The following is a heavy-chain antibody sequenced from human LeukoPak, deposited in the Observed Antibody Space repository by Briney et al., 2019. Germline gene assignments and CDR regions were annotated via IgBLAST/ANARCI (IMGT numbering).Heavy chain of an antibody. CDR2: ISGSGGST. Sequence: GGSLRLSCAASGFTFSSYAMSWVRQAPGKGLEWVSAISGSGGSTYYADSVKGRFTISRDNSKNTLYLQMNSLRAEDTAVYYCAKSQLYCSSTSCYPFDYCGQGTLVTVSS. CDR3: AKSQLYCSSTSCYPFDY. D-gene: IGHD2-2*01. CDR1: GFTFSSYA. V-gene: IGHV3-23*01. J-gene: IGHJ4*02.